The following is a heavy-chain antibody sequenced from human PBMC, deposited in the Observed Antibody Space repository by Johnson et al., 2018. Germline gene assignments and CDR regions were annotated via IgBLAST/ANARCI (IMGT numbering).Heavy chain of an antibody. CDR2: IRPNVST. D-gene: IGHD3-10*01. CDR1: GGSFSGHY. J-gene: IGHJ6*03. V-gene: IGHV4-34*01. CDR3: ARGKLDRASYYYYYMDV. Sequence: QVQLQQWGAGLLKPSETLSLTCGVSGGSFSGHYWSWIRQAPGKGLEWIGEIRPNVSTNYNPSLKSRVTISVDTSKNQFSLELSSVTAADSAVYYCARGKLDRASYYYYYMDVWGKGTTVTVSS.